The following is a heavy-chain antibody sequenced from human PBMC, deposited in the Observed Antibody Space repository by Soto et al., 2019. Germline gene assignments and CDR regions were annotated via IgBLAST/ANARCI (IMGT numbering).Heavy chain of an antibody. Sequence: PSQTLSLTCAISGDSVSSNSAAWNWIRQSPSRGLEWLGRTYYRSKWYNDYAVSVKSRITINPDTSKNQFSLQLNSVTPEDTAVYYCARGQAEPYSSSSYNSHQNWFDPWGQGTLVTVYS. D-gene: IGHD6-13*01. CDR3: ARGQAEPYSSSSYNSHQNWFDP. J-gene: IGHJ5*02. CDR2: TYYRSKWYN. CDR1: GDSVSSNSAA. V-gene: IGHV6-1*01.